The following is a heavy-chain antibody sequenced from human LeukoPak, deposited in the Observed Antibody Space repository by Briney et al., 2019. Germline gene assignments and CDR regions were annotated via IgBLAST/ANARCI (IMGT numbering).Heavy chain of an antibody. D-gene: IGHD3-10*01. J-gene: IGHJ4*02. CDR3: AKDLRTYGSGIYRLPTVIFDY. CDR1: GFIFSSYE. CDR2: IIGSGGDA. V-gene: IGHV3-23*01. Sequence: GGSLRLSCAASGFIFSSYEMNWVRQAPGKGLEWGSSIIGSGGDAYYADSVKGRFTISRDNSKNTLYLQMNSLRAEDTAVYYCAKDLRTYGSGIYRLPTVIFDYWGQGTLVTVSS.